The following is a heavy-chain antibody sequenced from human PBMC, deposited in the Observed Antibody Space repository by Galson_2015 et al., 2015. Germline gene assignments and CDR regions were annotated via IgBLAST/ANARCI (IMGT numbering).Heavy chain of an antibody. CDR1: GFTFSSYA. CDR2: ISYDGSNK. V-gene: IGHV3-30-3*01. CDR3: AREKHDFWSGYYTPQGAFDI. D-gene: IGHD3-3*01. Sequence: SLRLSCAASGFTFSSYAMHWVRQAPGKGLEWVAVISYDGSNKYYADSVKGRFTISRDNSKNTLYLQMNSLRAEDTAVYYCAREKHDFWSGYYTPQGAFDIWGQGTMVTVSS. J-gene: IGHJ3*02.